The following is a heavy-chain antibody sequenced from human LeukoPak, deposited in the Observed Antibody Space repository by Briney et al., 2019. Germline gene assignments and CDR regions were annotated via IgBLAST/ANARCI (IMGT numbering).Heavy chain of an antibody. V-gene: IGHV3-7*01. Sequence: GRSLRLSCAASGFTFSSYGMHWVRQAPGKGLEWLANIQQDGSERYYVDSVKGRFTISRDNAKNSLYLQMSSLRAEDTAVYYCARLSAMLRGPEAFYYFEYWGQGTLVTVSS. J-gene: IGHJ4*02. CDR3: ARLSAMLRGPEAFYYFEY. CDR1: GFTFSSYG. D-gene: IGHD3-10*01. CDR2: IQQDGSER.